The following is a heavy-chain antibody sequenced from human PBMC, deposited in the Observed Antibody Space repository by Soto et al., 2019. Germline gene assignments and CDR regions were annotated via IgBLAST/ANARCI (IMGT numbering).Heavy chain of an antibody. CDR1: GYTFTGYY. J-gene: IGHJ6*02. CDR3: ARDQCIAARNYYYGMDV. D-gene: IGHD6-6*01. CDR2: INPNSGGT. V-gene: IGHV1-2*04. Sequence: GASVKVSCKASGYTFTGYYMHWVRQAPGQGLEWMGWINPNSGGTNYAQKFQGWVTMTRDTSISTAYMELSRLRSDDTAVYYCARDQCIAARNYYYGMDVWGQGTTVTVSS.